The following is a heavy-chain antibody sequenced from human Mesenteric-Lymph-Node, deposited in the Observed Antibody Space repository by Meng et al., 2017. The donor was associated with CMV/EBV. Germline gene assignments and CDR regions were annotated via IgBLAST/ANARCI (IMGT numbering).Heavy chain of an antibody. CDR3: ARAVMVRGAPEGIDY. Sequence: SETLSLTCAISGDSVSSNSATWNWIRQSPSRGLEWLGRTYYRSKWYTDYAVSVKSRIAINPDTAKNQFSLQLNSVTPEDTAVYYCARAVMVRGAPEGIDYWGQGTLVTVSS. J-gene: IGHJ4*02. CDR1: GDSVSSNSAT. CDR2: TYYRSKWYT. D-gene: IGHD3-10*01. V-gene: IGHV6-1*01.